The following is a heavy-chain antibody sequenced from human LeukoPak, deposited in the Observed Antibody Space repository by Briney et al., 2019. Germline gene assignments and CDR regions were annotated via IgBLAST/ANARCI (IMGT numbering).Heavy chain of an antibody. J-gene: IGHJ4*02. CDR2: IYYSGST. CDR1: GGSISSYY. V-gene: IGHV4-59*12. D-gene: IGHD3-22*01. Sequence: SETLSLTCTVSGGSISSYYWSWIRQPPGKGLEWIGYIYYSGSTNYNPSLKSRVTISVDTSKNQFSLKLSSVTAADTAVYYCARDPRPPYYYDSSGYFDYWGQGTLVTVSS. CDR3: ARDPRPPYYYDSSGYFDY.